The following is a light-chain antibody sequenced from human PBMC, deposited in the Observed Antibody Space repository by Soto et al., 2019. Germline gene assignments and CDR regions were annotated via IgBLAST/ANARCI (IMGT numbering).Light chain of an antibody. Sequence: QSVLTQPPSVSGAPGQRVTISCTGSSSNIGANYDVHWYQHLPGTAPKLLIYGNSNRPSGVPDRFSASKSGTSASLAITGLQAEDEGDYYCQSYDSSLSGVFGTGTKLTVL. CDR2: GNS. V-gene: IGLV1-40*01. CDR3: QSYDSSLSGV. J-gene: IGLJ1*01. CDR1: SSNIGANYD.